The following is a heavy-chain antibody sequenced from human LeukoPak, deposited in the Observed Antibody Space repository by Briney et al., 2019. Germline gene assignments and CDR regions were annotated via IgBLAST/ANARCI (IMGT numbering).Heavy chain of an antibody. CDR2: IIGGSGGST. CDR3: AKDRPGAFDI. J-gene: IGHJ3*02. Sequence: GGSLRLSCAASGFTFTTYAMSWVRQAPGKGLEWVSAIIGGSGGSTYNADSVKGRFTISRDNSKNTLYLQMNSLRAEDTAVYYCAKDRPGAFDIWGQGTMVTVSS. CDR1: GFTFTTYA. V-gene: IGHV3-23*01.